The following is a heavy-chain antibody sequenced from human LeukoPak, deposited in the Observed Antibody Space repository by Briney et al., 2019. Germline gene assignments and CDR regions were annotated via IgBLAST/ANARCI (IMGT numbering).Heavy chain of an antibody. CDR3: ARDLLTNWFDP. CDR2: IYYSGST. CDR1: GGSISSYY. D-gene: IGHD2-15*01. Sequence: SETLSLTCTVSGGSISSYYWSWIRQPPGKGLEWIGYIYYSGSTNYNPSLKSRVTISVDTSKNQFSLKLSSVTAADTAVYYCARDLLTNWFDPWGQGTQVIVSS. J-gene: IGHJ5*02. V-gene: IGHV4-59*01.